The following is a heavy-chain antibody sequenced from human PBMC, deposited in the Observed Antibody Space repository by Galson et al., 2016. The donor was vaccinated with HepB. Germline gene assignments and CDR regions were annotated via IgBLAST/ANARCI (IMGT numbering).Heavy chain of an antibody. CDR3: AGHHFCTRGSCSLDY. Sequence: QSGAEVKKPGESLTISCKASGYSFNDYWIGWVRQMPGKGLEWMAIVFPGDSDTRFTPSFRGQVSVAADKSVSTAFLHWSSLKASDSAMYYCAGHHFCTRGSCSLDYWGQGTLVTVSS. CDR1: GYSFNDYW. V-gene: IGHV5-51*01. D-gene: IGHD2-15*01. J-gene: IGHJ4*02. CDR2: VFPGDSDT.